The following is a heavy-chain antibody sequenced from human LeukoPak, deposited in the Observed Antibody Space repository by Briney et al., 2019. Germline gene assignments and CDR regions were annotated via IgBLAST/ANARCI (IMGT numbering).Heavy chain of an antibody. J-gene: IGHJ5*02. Sequence: ASVKVSCKASGYTFTGYYMHWVRQAPGQGLGWMGWINPNSGGTNYAQKFQGRVTMTRDTSISTAYMELSRLRSDDTAVYYCASCPWYCSGGSCFHMNWFDPWGQGTLVTVSS. CDR1: GYTFTGYY. D-gene: IGHD2-15*01. CDR2: INPNSGGT. CDR3: ASCPWYCSGGSCFHMNWFDP. V-gene: IGHV1-2*02.